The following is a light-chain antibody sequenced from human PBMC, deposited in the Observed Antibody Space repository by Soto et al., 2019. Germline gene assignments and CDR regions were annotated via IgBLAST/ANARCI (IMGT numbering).Light chain of an antibody. Sequence: QSALTQPASVSGSPGQSITISCTGTSSDVGNYNLVSWYQQHPGKAPKLMIYEGSKRPSGVSNRFSGSKSGNTASLTISGLQAEDEADYSCSSYVGSRTLLSGGGTKVTVL. V-gene: IGLV2-23*01. J-gene: IGLJ2*01. CDR2: EGS. CDR1: SSDVGNYNL. CDR3: SSYVGSRTLL.